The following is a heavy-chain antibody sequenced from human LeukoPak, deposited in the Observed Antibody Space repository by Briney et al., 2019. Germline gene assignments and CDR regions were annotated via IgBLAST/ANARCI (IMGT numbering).Heavy chain of an antibody. V-gene: IGHV4-30-2*01. CDR1: GGSISSGGYY. J-gene: IGHJ3*02. CDR2: IYHSGST. D-gene: IGHD6-19*01. CDR3: ARAGRSSGHLDAFDI. Sequence: SETLSLTCTVSGGSISSGGYYWSWIRQPPGKGLEWIGYIYHSGSTYYNPSLKSRVTISVDRSKNQFSLKLSSVTAADTAVYYCARAGRSSGHLDAFDIWGQGTMVTVSS.